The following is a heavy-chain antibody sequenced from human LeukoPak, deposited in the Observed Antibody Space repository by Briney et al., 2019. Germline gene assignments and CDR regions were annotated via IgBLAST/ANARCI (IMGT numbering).Heavy chain of an antibody. CDR2: ISSSSSYI. J-gene: IGHJ4*02. V-gene: IGHV3-21*01. CDR3: AKDKEHILASIFDY. D-gene: IGHD5-12*01. Sequence: GGSLRLSCAASGFTFSSYSMNWVRQAPGKGLEWVSSISSSSSYIYYADSVKGRFTISRDNAKNTLYLQMNSLRPEDTGVYYCAKDKEHILASIFDYWGQGTLVIVSS. CDR1: GFTFSSYS.